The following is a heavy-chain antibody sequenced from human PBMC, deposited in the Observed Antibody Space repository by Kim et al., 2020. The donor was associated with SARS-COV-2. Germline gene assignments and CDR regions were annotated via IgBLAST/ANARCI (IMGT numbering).Heavy chain of an antibody. CDR1: GFTFSSCA. J-gene: IGHJ4*02. CDR3: VKSSLAVPGRIPGVFDY. D-gene: IGHD6-19*01. V-gene: IGHV3-64D*09. CDR2: INDNGGST. Sequence: GGSLRLSCSASGFTFSSCAMHWVRQAPGRGLEYVSAINDNGGSTYYADSVKGRFTISRDNSKNTLYLQMSSLRAEDTAVYYCVKSSLAVPGRIPGVFDYWGQGTLVTVSS.